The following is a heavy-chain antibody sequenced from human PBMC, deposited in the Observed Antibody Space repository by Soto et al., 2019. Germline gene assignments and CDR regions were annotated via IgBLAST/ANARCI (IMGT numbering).Heavy chain of an antibody. Sequence: GGSLRLSCAASGFTFNSYAMSWVRQAPGKGLEWVSGVSGSGGSTYYADSMEGRFTLSRDNSKNTLYLQMDSLRAEDTAVYYCAKVSGATWVLDFWGQGTLVTVSS. CDR3: AKVSGATWVLDF. CDR1: GFTFNSYA. CDR2: VSGSGGST. V-gene: IGHV3-23*01. D-gene: IGHD1-1*01. J-gene: IGHJ4*02.